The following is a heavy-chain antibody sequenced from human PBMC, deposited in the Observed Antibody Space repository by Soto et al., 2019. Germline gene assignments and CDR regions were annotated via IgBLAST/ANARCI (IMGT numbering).Heavy chain of an antibody. D-gene: IGHD5-18*01. CDR1: GFTFTTYA. Sequence: QVQLVESGGGVVQPGRSLRLSCAASGFTFTTYAMHWVRQAPGKGLEWVAFISYDGSTKYYPESVKGRFAISRDNSKNTLFLLMTSLIVEDTAVYCCARMGYMDASPPDYCGQGTQVTVSS. CDR2: ISYDGSTK. V-gene: IGHV3-30*09. J-gene: IGHJ4*02. CDR3: ARMGYMDASPPDY.